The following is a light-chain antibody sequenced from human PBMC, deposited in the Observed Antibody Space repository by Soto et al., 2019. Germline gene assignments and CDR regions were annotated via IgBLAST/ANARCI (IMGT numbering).Light chain of an antibody. CDR1: QSISSY. CDR3: QQSYSTPYT. J-gene: IGKJ2*01. CDR2: AAS. Sequence: DIQMTQSPSSLSASVGDRVTITCRASQSISSYLNWYQQKPGKAPKLLIYAASSLQSGVPSRFSGCGSGTDFILTISSLQPEDFATYYCQQSYSTPYTFGQGTKLEIK. V-gene: IGKV1-39*01.